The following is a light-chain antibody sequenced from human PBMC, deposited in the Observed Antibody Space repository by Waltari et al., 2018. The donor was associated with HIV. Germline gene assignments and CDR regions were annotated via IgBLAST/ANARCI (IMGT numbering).Light chain of an antibody. CDR3: SSYAGSNNLV. V-gene: IGLV2-8*01. Sequence: QSALTQPPSASGSPGQSVTISCTGTSSDVVGYNYVSWYQQHPGKAPKLMIYEVSKRPSGVAGRFSGSKSGNTASLTVSGLQAEDEADYYFSSYAGSNNLVFGGGTKLTVL. CDR1: SSDVVGYNY. J-gene: IGLJ2*01. CDR2: EVS.